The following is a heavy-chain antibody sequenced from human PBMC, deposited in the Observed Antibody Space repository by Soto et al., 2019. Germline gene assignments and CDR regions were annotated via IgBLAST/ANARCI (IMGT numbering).Heavy chain of an antibody. CDR3: ARGTKIVVPAGSYYYYYYMDV. J-gene: IGHJ6*03. Sequence: SGGSLRLSCAASGFTFSSYWMSWVRQAPGKGLEWVANIKQDGSEKYYVDSVKGRFTISRDNAKNSLYLQMNSLRAEDTAVYYCARGTKIVVPAGSYYYYYYMDVWGKGTTVTVSS. V-gene: IGHV3-7*01. CDR1: GFTFSSYW. CDR2: IKQDGSEK. D-gene: IGHD2-2*01.